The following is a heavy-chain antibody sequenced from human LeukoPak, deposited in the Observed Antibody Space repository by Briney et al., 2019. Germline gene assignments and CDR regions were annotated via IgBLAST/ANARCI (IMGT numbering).Heavy chain of an antibody. D-gene: IGHD2-15*01. V-gene: IGHV3-74*01. CDR2: NNGDGSTT. CDR3: ARDPRNVGLAP. J-gene: IGHJ5*02. CDR1: GFSLSGYW. Sequence: GSLRLSCVASGFSLSGYWMYWVRQTPGKGLMYISRNNGDGSTTNYADVVKGRFTMSRDNVKNTLYLQMNSLTVEDTAVYYCARDPRNVGLAPWGQGTLVTVSS.